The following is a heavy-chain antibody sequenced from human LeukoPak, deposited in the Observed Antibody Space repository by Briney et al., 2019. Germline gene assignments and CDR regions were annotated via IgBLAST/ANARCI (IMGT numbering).Heavy chain of an antibody. Sequence: PGGSLRLSCAASGFTFSSYGMHWVRQAPGKGLDWVAFIHHDGSNKYYADSVRGRFTISRDNSKNTLYLQMNSLRAEDTAVYYCARDSHGVRELLGYWGQGTLVTVSS. CDR3: ARDSHGVRELLGY. CDR1: GFTFSSYG. V-gene: IGHV3-30*02. D-gene: IGHD1-26*01. J-gene: IGHJ4*02. CDR2: IHHDGSNK.